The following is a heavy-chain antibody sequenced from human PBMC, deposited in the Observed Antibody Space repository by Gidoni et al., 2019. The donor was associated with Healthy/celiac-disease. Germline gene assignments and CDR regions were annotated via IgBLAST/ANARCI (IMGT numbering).Heavy chain of an antibody. J-gene: IGHJ4*02. CDR3: AKAETWGTDYFDY. D-gene: IGHD2-8*02. CDR2: ISWNGGSI. Sequence: EVQRVESGGRLVQLGRSLRLSCAASGFTFDDYAMHWVRQAPGKGLEWVSGISWNGGSIGYADSVKGRFTIYRDNAKNSLYLQMNSLRAEDTALYYCAKAETWGTDYFDYWGQGTLVTVSS. V-gene: IGHV3-9*01. CDR1: GFTFDDYA.